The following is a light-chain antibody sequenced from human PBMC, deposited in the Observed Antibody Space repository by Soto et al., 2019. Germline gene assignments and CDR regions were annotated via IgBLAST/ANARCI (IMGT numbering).Light chain of an antibody. CDR2: DDT. Sequence: QSALTQPASVSGSPGQSITISCTGTVGLVSWYQQHPGKVPKLIIYDDTKRPSGVSSRFSGSKSGNTASLTISGLQTEDEADYYCCLYVGGRTYVFATGTKLTVL. CDR1: VGL. CDR3: CLYVGGRTYV. V-gene: IGLV2-23*01. J-gene: IGLJ1*01.